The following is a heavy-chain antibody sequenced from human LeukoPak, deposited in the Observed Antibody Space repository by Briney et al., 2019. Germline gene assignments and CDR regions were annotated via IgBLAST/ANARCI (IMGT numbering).Heavy chain of an antibody. Sequence: PGGSLRLSCAASGLTFSGYWMNWVRQAPGKGLEWVANIKPDGSEKYYVDSVKGRFTISGDNAKNSLYLQMTSLRAEDTAVYYCARGSGDYSGQGTLVTVSS. CDR1: GLTFSGYW. CDR2: IKPDGSEK. J-gene: IGHJ4*02. V-gene: IGHV3-7*04. CDR3: ARGSGDY.